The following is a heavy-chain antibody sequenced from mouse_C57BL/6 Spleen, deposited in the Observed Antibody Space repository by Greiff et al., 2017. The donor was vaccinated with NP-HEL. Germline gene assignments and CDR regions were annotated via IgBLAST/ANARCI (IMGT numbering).Heavy chain of an antibody. CDR3: ARGSYYSNYDWYVDV. CDR2: ISYDGSN. J-gene: IGHJ1*03. V-gene: IGHV3-6*01. Sequence: EVKLQESGPGLVKPSQSLSLTCSVTGYSITSGYYWNWIRQFPGNKLEWMGYISYDGSNNYNPSLKTRISITRDTSKNQFFLTLNSVTTEDTATYYCARGSYYSNYDWYVDVWGTGTTVTVSS. D-gene: IGHD2-5*01. CDR1: GYSITSGYY.